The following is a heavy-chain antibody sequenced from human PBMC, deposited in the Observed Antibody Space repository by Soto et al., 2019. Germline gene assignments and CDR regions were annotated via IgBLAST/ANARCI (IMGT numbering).Heavy chain of an antibody. CDR3: ALGDYYDSKGALAFDI. J-gene: IGHJ3*02. V-gene: IGHV1-69*13. CDR1: GGSFISYA. CDR2: IIPIFGTA. D-gene: IGHD3-22*01. Sequence: SVKVSCKASGGSFISYAISLVRQAPGQGLEWMGGIIPIFGTANYAQKFQGRVTITADESTSTAYMELSSLRSEDTAVYYCALGDYYDSKGALAFDIWGQGTMVTVSS.